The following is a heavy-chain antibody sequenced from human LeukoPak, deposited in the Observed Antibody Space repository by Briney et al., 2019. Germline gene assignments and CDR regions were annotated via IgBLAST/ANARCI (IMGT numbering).Heavy chain of an antibody. CDR2: INWKGGST. CDR3: AKDGSMPWGYYMDV. J-gene: IGHJ6*03. CDR1: GFTFSSYS. D-gene: IGHD2/OR15-2a*01. Sequence: PGGSLRLSCAASGFTFSSYSMNWVRRAPGKGLEWVSGINWKGGSTDYADSVKGRFNISRDNAKNSLYLQMNSLRAEDTAVYYCAKDGSMPWGYYMDVWGKGTTVTISS. V-gene: IGHV3-20*04.